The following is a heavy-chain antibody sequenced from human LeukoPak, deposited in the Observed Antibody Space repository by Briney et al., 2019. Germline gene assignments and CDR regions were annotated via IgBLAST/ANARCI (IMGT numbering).Heavy chain of an antibody. J-gene: IGHJ4*02. CDR1: GFTFSSYA. CDR3: AKEVVLYFDY. Sequence: GGSLRLSCVASGFTFSSYAMSWVRQAPGKGLEWVSAISGSGVTTHYADSVKGRFTISRDKSKNTLYLQMNSLRAEDTAVYYCAKEVVLYFDYWGQGTLVTVSS. D-gene: IGHD2-15*01. V-gene: IGHV3-23*01. CDR2: ISGSGVTT.